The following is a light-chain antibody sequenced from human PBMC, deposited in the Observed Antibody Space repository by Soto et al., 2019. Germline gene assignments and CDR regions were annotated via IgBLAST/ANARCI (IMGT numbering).Light chain of an antibody. V-gene: IGLV1-44*01. J-gene: IGLJ2*01. CDR3: AAWDGSLNNVL. Sequence: QSVLTQPPSASGTPGQRVTISCSGSASSIGTNTVNWYRQLPGTAPKLLIYGDNQRPSGVPDRFSGSKPGTSASLAISGLQSEDEAEYYCAAWDGSLNNVLFGGGTKLTVL. CDR1: ASSIGTNT. CDR2: GDN.